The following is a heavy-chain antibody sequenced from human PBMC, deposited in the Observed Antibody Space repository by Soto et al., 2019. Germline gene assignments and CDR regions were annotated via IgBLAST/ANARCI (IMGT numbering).Heavy chain of an antibody. CDR2: IIPILGTA. Sequence: KVPCEASGSTFSICASSWGHLAPGQGREWLGGIIPILGTASYAQKVQGRVTITADKSTSTAYMELSSLRSEDTAVYYCARGSGRGAPDGSVDIWGQGTMVTVS. CDR1: GSTFSICA. J-gene: IGHJ3*02. D-gene: IGHD1-26*01. CDR3: ARGSGRGAPDGSVDI. V-gene: IGHV1-69*06.